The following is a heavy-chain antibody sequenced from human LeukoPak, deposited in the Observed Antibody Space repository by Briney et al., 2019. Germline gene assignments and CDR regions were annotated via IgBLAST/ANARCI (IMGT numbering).Heavy chain of an antibody. J-gene: IGHJ6*02. CDR3: ARDLRRPPRKYYDFWSGYFTENYYGMDV. V-gene: IGHV3-33*01. D-gene: IGHD3-3*01. CDR2: IWYDGSNK. CDR1: GFTFSSYG. Sequence: PGRSLRLSCAASGFTFSSYGMHWVRQAPGKGLEWVAVIWYDGSNKCYADSVKGRFTISRDNSKNTLYLQMNSLRAEDTAVYYCARDLRRPPRKYYDFWSGYFTENYYGMDVWGQGTTVTVSS.